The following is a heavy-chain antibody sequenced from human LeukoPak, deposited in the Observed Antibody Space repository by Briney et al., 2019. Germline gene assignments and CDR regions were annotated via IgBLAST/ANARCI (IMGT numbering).Heavy chain of an antibody. D-gene: IGHD5-12*01. V-gene: IGHV3-20*04. CDR3: ARVTYYDSLYYFDY. CDR1: GFTISSYW. J-gene: IGHJ4*02. CDR2: INWNGGST. Sequence: PGGSLRLSCAASGFTISSYWMHWVRQAPGKGLEWVSGINWNGGSTGYADSVKGRFTISRDNAKNSLYLQMNSLRAEDTALYYCARVTYYDSLYYFDYWGQGTLVTVSS.